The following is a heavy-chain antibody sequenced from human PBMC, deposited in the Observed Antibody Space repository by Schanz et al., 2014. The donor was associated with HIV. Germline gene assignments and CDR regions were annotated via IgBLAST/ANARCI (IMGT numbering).Heavy chain of an antibody. CDR1: GYTFTSYG. CDR2: INTFNGNR. Sequence: QVQLMQSGAEVKKPGASVKVSCKASGYTFTSYGISWVRQAPGQGLEWMGCINTFNGNRNYAQRFQDRVSMTTDTSTTTAYMELRSLRSDDTAVYYCARDLGLGLVTAIDYWGQGALVTVSS. V-gene: IGHV1-18*01. D-gene: IGHD2-21*02. J-gene: IGHJ4*02. CDR3: ARDLGLGLVTAIDY.